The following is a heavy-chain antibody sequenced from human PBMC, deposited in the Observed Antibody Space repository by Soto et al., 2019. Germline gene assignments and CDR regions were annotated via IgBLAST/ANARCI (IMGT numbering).Heavy chain of an antibody. V-gene: IGHV4-61*01. CDR1: GGSVSSGSYY. CDR2: IYNSGST. Sequence: SETLSLTCTVSGGSVSSGSYYWSWIRQPPGKGMECVGYIYNSGSTNYNHSLKSQVTISVDTSKNQFSLKLSSMTTEDTAAYYCARGMAEEQIFYYFDYWGQGALVTVSS. D-gene: IGHD3-9*01. CDR3: ARGMAEEQIFYYFDY. J-gene: IGHJ4*02.